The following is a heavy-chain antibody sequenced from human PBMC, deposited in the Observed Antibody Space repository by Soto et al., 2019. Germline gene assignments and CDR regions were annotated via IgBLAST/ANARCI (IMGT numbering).Heavy chain of an antibody. CDR1: GDSISSGDYY. CDR2: IYYCGNI. V-gene: IGHV4-30-4*02. CDR3: ARDESYSSSWYLGGAFDI. Sequence: PSETLSLTCTVSGDSISSGDYYWSWIRQPPGKGLEWIGCIYYCGNIYYIPFLKRRFSISVDTSKNLFSLQLSSVTAADTAVYYCARDESYSSSWYLGGAFDIWGQGTMVTVSS. D-gene: IGHD6-13*01. J-gene: IGHJ3*02.